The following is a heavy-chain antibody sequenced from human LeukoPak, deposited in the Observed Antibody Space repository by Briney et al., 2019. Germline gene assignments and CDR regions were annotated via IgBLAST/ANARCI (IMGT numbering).Heavy chain of an antibody. CDR2: SYYCERT. D-gene: IGHD6-13*01. CDR3: AREWGRSWYKGYYYGMDV. J-gene: IGHJ6*02. CDR1: LGSIISYY. V-gene: IGHV4-59*01. Sequence: SEALSLTCTVSLGSIISYYWRWIRPPPAKGREWVGYSYYCERTNYNPSLKRRVTISGDTSKNQFSLKLSSVTAADTAVYYCAREWGRSWYKGYYYGMDVWGQGTTVTVSS.